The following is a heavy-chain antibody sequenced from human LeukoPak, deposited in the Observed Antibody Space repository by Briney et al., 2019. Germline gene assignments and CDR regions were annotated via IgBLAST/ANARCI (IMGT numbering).Heavy chain of an antibody. D-gene: IGHD3-3*01. CDR2: ISWNSGSI. V-gene: IGHV3-9*03. Sequence: GRSLRLSCAASGFTFDDYAMHWVRQAPGKGLEWVSGISWNSGSIGYADSVKGRFTISRDSAKNSLYLQMNSLRAEDMALYYCAKGVYDFWSGYPYFDYWGQGTLVTVSS. CDR3: AKGVYDFWSGYPYFDY. CDR1: GFTFDDYA. J-gene: IGHJ4*02.